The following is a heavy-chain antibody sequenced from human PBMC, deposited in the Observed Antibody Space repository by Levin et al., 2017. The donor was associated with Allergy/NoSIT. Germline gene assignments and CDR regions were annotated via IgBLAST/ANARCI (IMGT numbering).Heavy chain of an antibody. Sequence: GGSLRLSCAASGFTFSSYSMNWVRQAPGKGLEWVSYISSSSSTIYYADSVKGRFTISRDNAKNSLYLQMNSLRDEDTAVYYCARETASWLVGGFDYWGQGTLVTVSS. CDR1: GFTFSSYS. J-gene: IGHJ4*02. D-gene: IGHD6-19*01. CDR2: ISSSSSTI. V-gene: IGHV3-48*02. CDR3: ARETASWLVGGFDY.